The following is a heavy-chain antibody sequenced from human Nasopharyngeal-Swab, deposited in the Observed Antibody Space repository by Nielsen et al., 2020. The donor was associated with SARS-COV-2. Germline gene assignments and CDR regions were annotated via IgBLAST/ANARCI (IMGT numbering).Heavy chain of an antibody. J-gene: IGHJ6*03. Sequence: SVKVSCKASGGTFSSYAISWVRQAPGQGLEWMGGIIPIFGTANYAQKSQGRVTITADKSTSTAYMELSSLRSEDTAVYYCARAHPGYSSSWYDYYYYYMDVWGKGTTVTVSS. CDR3: ARAHPGYSSSWYDYYYYYMDV. CDR1: GGTFSSYA. V-gene: IGHV1-69*06. D-gene: IGHD6-13*01. CDR2: IIPIFGTA.